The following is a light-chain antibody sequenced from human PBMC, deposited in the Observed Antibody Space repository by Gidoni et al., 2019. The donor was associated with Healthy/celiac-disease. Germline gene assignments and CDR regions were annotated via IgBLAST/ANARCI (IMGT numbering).Light chain of an antibody. Sequence: EIVLTQSPGTLSLSPGETATLSCRASQSVSSSWLAWYQQKPGQAPRLLIYGASSRATGIPDRFSGNGSGTDFTLTISRLEPEDFAVYYCQQYDVSAGTFGQGTKVEIK. V-gene: IGKV3-20*01. CDR3: QQYDVSAGT. J-gene: IGKJ1*01. CDR2: GAS. CDR1: QSVSSSW.